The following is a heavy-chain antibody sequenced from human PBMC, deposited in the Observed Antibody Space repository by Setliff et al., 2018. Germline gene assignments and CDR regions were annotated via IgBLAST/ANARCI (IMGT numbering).Heavy chain of an antibody. CDR3: ARGKLGRHFFDS. CDR1: GYSFTSFIGYY. D-gene: IGHD7-27*01. V-gene: IGHV1-2*02. J-gene: IGHJ4*02. Sequence: ASVKVSCKASGYSFTSFIGYYMHWLRQTPGQGLEWMGWISPNTGATAYAQKFQGRVTMTTDTSITTGHMELSGLRSDDTAVSYCARGKLGRHFFDSWGQGTLVTVSS. CDR2: ISPNTGAT.